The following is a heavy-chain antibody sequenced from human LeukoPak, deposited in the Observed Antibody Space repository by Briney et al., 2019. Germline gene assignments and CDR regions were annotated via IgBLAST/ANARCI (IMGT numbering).Heavy chain of an antibody. D-gene: IGHD2-2*01. CDR1: GFTFSNNW. CDR3: ATGRSCTTCYLPDY. V-gene: IGHV3-7*01. Sequence: GGSLRLSCAVSGFTFSNNWMTWVRQAPGKGLEWVANINQDGGEKYYVGSVKGRLTISRDNAKNSLYLQMNSLRAEDTAVYHCATGRSCTTCYLPDYWGQGTLVTVSS. J-gene: IGHJ4*02. CDR2: INQDGGEK.